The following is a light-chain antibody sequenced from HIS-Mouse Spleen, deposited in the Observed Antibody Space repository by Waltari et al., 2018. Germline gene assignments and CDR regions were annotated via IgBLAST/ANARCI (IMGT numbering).Light chain of an antibody. J-gene: IGLJ3*02. V-gene: IGLV6-57*04. CDR1: SGSIASNY. Sequence: NFMLTQPHSVSESPGKTVTISCTRSSGSIASNYVQWYQQRPGSAPTTVIYEDNQRPPGVPYRFSGSIDSSSNSASLTISGLKTEDEADYYCQSYDSSNRWVFGGGTKLTVL. CDR2: EDN. CDR3: QSYDSSNRWV.